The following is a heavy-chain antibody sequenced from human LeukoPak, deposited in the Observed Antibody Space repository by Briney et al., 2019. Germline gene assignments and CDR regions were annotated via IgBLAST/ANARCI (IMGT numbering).Heavy chain of an antibody. Sequence: GGSLRLSCAASGFTFSNAWMSWVRQAPGKGLDWVGRIKSKTDGGTTDYAAPVKGRSTISRDDSKNTLYLQMNSLKTEDTAVYYCTRHAPHSGSPGEVDYWGQGTLVTVSS. CDR2: IKSKTDGGTT. V-gene: IGHV3-15*01. CDR3: TRHAPHSGSPGEVDY. D-gene: IGHD1-26*01. J-gene: IGHJ4*02. CDR1: GFTFSNAW.